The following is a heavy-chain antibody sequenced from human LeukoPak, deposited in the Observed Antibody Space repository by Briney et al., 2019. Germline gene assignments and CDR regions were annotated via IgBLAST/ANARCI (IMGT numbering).Heavy chain of an antibody. CDR1: GFTFSSYA. V-gene: IGHV3-23*01. Sequence: GGSLRLSCAASGFTFSSYAMSWVRQAPGKGLEWVSAISGSGGSTYYADSVKGRFTISRDNSKNTLYLQMNSLRAEDTAVYYCARIPVSSTPRTLDYWGQGTLVTVSS. J-gene: IGHJ4*02. CDR3: ARIPVSSTPRTLDY. D-gene: IGHD2-15*01. CDR2: ISGSGGST.